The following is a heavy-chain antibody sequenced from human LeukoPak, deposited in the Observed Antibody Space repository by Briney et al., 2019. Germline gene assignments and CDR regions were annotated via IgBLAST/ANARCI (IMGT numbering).Heavy chain of an antibody. V-gene: IGHV3-48*04. CDR1: GFTFSSYS. CDR3: ARDQTLLIWAAAVGYYGMDV. Sequence: GGSLRLSCAASGFTFSSYSMNWVRQAPGKGLEWVSYIRSSSSTIYYADSVKGRFTISRDNAKNSLYLQMNSLRAEDTAVYYCARDQTLLIWAAAVGYYGMDVWGQGTPVTVSS. J-gene: IGHJ6*02. D-gene: IGHD6-13*01. CDR2: IRSSSSTI.